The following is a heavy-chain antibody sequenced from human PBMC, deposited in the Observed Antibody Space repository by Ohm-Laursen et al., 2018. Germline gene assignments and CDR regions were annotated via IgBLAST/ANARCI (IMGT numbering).Heavy chain of an antibody. V-gene: IGHV3-23*01. D-gene: IGHD6-19*01. J-gene: IGHJ6*02. CDR1: GFTFSNYA. CDR2: ISGGDGST. CDR3: AKVRSSGWAMDV. Sequence: SLRLSCAASGFTFSNYAMTWVRQAPGKGLEWVSTISGGDGSTYYADSVKGRFTISRDTSMNTLYLQMNSLRAEDTAVYYCAKVRSSGWAMDVWGQGTTVTVSS.